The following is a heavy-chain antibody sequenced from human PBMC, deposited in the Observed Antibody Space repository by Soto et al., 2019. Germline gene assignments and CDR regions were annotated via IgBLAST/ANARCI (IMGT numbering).Heavy chain of an antibody. J-gene: IGHJ6*02. CDR3: ARRAYCAGDCTRNDNQYQAIDV. D-gene: IGHD2-21*02. CDR2: IYPGDSEL. CDR1: GDSFSTYW. Sequence: ESLKISCKGSGDSFSTYWIVWVRQMPGKGLEWMGIIYPGDSELRYSPSFKGQVTISADKPISTAYLQWSGLKAADSAIYYCARRAYCAGDCTRNDNQYQAIDVWGQGTTVTVS. V-gene: IGHV5-51*04.